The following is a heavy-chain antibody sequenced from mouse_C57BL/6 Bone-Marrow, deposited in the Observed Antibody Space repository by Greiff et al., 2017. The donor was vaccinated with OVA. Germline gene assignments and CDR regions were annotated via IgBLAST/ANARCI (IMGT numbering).Heavy chain of an antibody. Sequence: QAQLKQSGAELAKPGASVKLSCKASGYTFTSYWMHWVKQRPGQGLEWIGYINPSSGYTKYNQKFKDKATLTADKSSSTAYMQLSSLTYEDSAVYYCARSWLPYYFDYWGQGTTLTVSS. J-gene: IGHJ2*01. V-gene: IGHV1-7*01. D-gene: IGHD2-2*01. CDR3: ARSWLPYYFDY. CDR1: GYTFTSYW. CDR2: INPSSGYT.